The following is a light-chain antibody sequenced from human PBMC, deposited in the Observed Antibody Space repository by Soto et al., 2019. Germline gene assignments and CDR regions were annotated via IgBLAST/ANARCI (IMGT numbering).Light chain of an antibody. J-gene: IGLJ3*02. Sequence: QPVLTQPASVSGSPGQSITISCTGTSSDVGSHNFVSWYQQHPGKAPKLMIYGVRERPSGVSNRFSGSKSGNTASLTISGLQAEDEADYYCCSDAGSLTWVFGGGTKLTVL. V-gene: IGLV2-23*02. CDR3: CSDAGSLTWV. CDR1: SSDVGSHNF. CDR2: GVR.